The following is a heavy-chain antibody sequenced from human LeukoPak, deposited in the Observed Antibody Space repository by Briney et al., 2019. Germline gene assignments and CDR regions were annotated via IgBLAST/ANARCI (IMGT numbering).Heavy chain of an antibody. J-gene: IGHJ3*01. V-gene: IGHV4-39*07. D-gene: IGHD1-7*01. CDR3: ARVGYNWNLWFDF. CDR1: DASINNWNYY. Sequence: SETLSLTCSGSDASINNWNYYWGWIRQTPGKGLQWIGSIFHSVNSYYNPSLKSRVTISVDTSKNQFSLKVNSVTAADTAVYYCARVGYNWNLWFDFWGQGTTVTVSS. CDR2: IFHSVNS.